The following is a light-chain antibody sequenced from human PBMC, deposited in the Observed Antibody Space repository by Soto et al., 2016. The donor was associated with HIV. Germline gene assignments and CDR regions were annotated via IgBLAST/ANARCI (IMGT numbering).Light chain of an antibody. Sequence: AIQLTQSPSSLSASVGDRVTITCRASRGISSALAWYQQKPGKAPKLLIYDASSLESGVPSRFSGSGSGTDFTLTISSLQPEDFATYYCQQFNNYLITFGQGTRLEIK. V-gene: IGKV1D-13*01. CDR2: DAS. CDR1: RGISSA. CDR3: QQFNNYLIT. J-gene: IGKJ5*01.